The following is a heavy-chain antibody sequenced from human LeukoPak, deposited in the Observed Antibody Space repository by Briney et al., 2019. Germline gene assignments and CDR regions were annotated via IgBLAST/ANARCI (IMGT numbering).Heavy chain of an antibody. CDR2: ISYDGSNK. Sequence: GGSLRLSCAASGFTFSSYGMHWVRQAPGKGLEWVAVISYDGSNKYYADSVKGRFTISRDNSKNTLYLQMNSLRAEDTAVYYCAKGASGSYFGEIDYWGQGTLVTVSS. CDR1: GFTFSSYG. D-gene: IGHD1-26*01. V-gene: IGHV3-30*18. J-gene: IGHJ4*02. CDR3: AKGASGSYFGEIDY.